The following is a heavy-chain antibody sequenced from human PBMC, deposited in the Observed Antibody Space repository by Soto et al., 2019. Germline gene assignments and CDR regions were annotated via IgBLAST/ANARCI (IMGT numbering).Heavy chain of an antibody. CDR1: GFTFRSTW. J-gene: IGHJ6*02. D-gene: IGHD3-16*01. Sequence: VGSLRLSCAASGFTFRSTWMGWVRQAPGKGLEWVANIKQDGGERNYLDSVKGRFTISRDNAETSLFLQMNSLRAEDTAVYYCARDFPFYYGMDVWGQGTTVTVSS. V-gene: IGHV3-7*01. CDR2: IKQDGGER. CDR3: ARDFPFYYGMDV.